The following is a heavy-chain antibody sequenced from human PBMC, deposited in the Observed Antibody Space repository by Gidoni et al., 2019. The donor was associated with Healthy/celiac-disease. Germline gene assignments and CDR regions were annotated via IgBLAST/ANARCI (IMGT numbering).Heavy chain of an antibody. Sequence: QVQLQQWGAGLLKPSETLSLTCAVYGGSFSGYYWSWIRQPPGKGLEWIGEINHSGSTNYNPSLKSRVTISVDTSKNQFSLKLSSVTAADTAVYYCARIVDYYDSSDYWGQGTLVTVSS. CDR1: GGSFSGYY. V-gene: IGHV4-34*01. CDR2: INHSGST. J-gene: IGHJ4*02. CDR3: ARIVDYYDSSDY. D-gene: IGHD3-22*01.